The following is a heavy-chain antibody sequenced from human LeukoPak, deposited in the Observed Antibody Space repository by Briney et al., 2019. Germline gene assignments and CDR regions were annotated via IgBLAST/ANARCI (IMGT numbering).Heavy chain of an antibody. CDR3: AREIQLGFDP. CDR1: GRSINNGYF. J-gene: IGHJ5*02. D-gene: IGHD5-18*01. V-gene: IGHV4-38-2*02. Sequence: SETLSLTCTVSGRSINNGYFWGWIRQPPGKGLEWIASIHHSGTASYNPSLESRVTISVDTSKNQFSLKLSSVTAADTAVYYCAREIQLGFDPWGQGTLVTVSS. CDR2: IHHSGTA.